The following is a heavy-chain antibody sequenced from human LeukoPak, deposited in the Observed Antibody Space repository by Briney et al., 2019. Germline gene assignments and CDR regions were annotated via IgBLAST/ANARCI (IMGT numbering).Heavy chain of an antibody. CDR1: GGSISDYF. CDR2: IYSSGST. D-gene: IGHD2-21*01. CDR3: ARGPYCGDDCYFDS. Sequence: SETLSLTCTVSGGSISDYFWSWIRQPAGKGLEWIGRIYSSGSTLYNPSLKSRVTMSVDTSKNQFSLRLTSVIAADTAVYYCARGPYCGDDCYFDSWGRGTLFTVSS. V-gene: IGHV4-4*07. J-gene: IGHJ4*02.